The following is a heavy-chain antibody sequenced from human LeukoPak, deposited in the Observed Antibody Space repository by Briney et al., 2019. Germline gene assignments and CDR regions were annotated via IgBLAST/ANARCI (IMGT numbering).Heavy chain of an antibody. Sequence: GESLRISCKGSGFRFTSYSISWARQMPGKGLEWMGKIDPSDSYTNYSPSFQGHVAISADKSISTAYLQWSSLKASDTAMCYCARRGWYDDYWGQGTLVTVSS. CDR1: GFRFTSYS. V-gene: IGHV5-10-1*01. J-gene: IGHJ4*02. CDR2: IDPSDSYT. CDR3: ARRGWYDDY. D-gene: IGHD6-19*01.